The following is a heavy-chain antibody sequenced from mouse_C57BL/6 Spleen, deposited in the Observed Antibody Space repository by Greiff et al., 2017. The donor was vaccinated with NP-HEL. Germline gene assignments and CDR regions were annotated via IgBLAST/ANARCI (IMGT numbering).Heavy chain of an antibody. V-gene: IGHV2-2*01. Sequence: QVQLQQSGPGLVQPSQSLSITCTVSGFSLTSSGVHWVRQSPGKGLEWLGVIWSGGSTDYNAAFISRLSISKDNSKSQVFFKMNSLQADDTAIYYCARNPLLLRYLYFDCRGQGTTLTGSS. CDR3: ARNPLLLRYLYFDC. D-gene: IGHD1-1*01. CDR2: IWSGGST. J-gene: IGHJ2*01. CDR1: GFSLTSSG.